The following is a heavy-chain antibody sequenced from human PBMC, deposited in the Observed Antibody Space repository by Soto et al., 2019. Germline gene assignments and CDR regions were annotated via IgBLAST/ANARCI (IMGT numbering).Heavy chain of an antibody. Sequence: SETLSLTCAVYGGSFSGYYWSWIRQPPGKGLEWIGEINHSGSTNYNPSLKSRVTISVDTSKNQFSLKLSSVTAADTAVYYCARVRTADYGDYEGWFDPWGQGTLVTV. J-gene: IGHJ5*02. D-gene: IGHD4-17*01. V-gene: IGHV4-34*01. CDR2: INHSGST. CDR1: GGSFSGYY. CDR3: ARVRTADYGDYEGWFDP.